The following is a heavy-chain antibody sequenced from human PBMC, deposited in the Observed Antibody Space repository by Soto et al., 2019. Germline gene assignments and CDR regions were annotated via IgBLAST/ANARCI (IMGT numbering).Heavy chain of an antibody. D-gene: IGHD1-20*01. J-gene: IGHJ4*02. Sequence: SGPTLVNPTQTLTLTCTLSGFSITFSGVGVGWIRQPPGQALEWLAVAYWDDDNRYSPSLRSRLTVSKDTSKNQVVLMMTNMDPVDTATSFSAHRRGAYNWDDGYFDYWGQG. CDR2: AYWDDDN. CDR3: AHRRGAYNWDDGYFDY. CDR1: GFSITFSGVG. V-gene: IGHV2-5*02.